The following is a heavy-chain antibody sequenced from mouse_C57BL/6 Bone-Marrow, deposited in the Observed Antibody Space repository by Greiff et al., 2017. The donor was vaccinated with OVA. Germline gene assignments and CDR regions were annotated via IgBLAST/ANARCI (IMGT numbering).Heavy chain of an antibody. CDR2: IYPGDGDT. J-gene: IGHJ2*01. CDR3: ARHEDGYYASYFDY. V-gene: IGHV1-82*01. D-gene: IGHD2-3*01. CDR1: GYAFSSSW. Sequence: QVQLQQSGPELVKPGASVKISCKASGYAFSSSWMNWVKQRPGKGLEWIGRIYPGDGDTNYNGKFKGKATLTADKSSSTAYMQLSRLTSEDSAVYFCARHEDGYYASYFDYWGQGTTLTVSS.